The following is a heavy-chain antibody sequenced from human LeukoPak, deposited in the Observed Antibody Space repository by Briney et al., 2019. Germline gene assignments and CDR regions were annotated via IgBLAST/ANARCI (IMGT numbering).Heavy chain of an antibody. Sequence: SETLSLTCTVSGGSISSYYWSWIRQPAGKGLEWIGRIYTSGSTNYNPSLKSRVTMSVDTSKNQFSLKLSSVTAADTAVYYCARSDDILTGYRGGFDPWGQGTLVTVSS. CDR2: IYTSGST. J-gene: IGHJ5*02. V-gene: IGHV4-4*07. CDR3: ARSDDILTGYRGGFDP. D-gene: IGHD3-9*01. CDR1: GGSISSYY.